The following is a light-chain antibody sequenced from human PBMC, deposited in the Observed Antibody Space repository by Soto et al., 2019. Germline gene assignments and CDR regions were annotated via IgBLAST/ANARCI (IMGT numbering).Light chain of an antibody. CDR2: LGS. J-gene: IGKJ4*01. CDR3: MQVLQTPLS. Sequence: DIVMTQSPLSLPVTPGEPASISCRSSQSLLHSNGYNYLGWFLQKPGQSPQLLIYLGSGRASGVPDRFSGSGSGTDLKLKISRVEAEDGGVSYCMQVLQTPLSFGGGTKVEIK. CDR1: QSLLHSNGYNY. V-gene: IGKV2-28*01.